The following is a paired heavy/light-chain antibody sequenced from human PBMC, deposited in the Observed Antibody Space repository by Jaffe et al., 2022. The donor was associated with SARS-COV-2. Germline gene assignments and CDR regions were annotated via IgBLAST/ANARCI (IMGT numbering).Heavy chain of an antibody. J-gene: IGHJ3*01. D-gene: IGHD2-8*02. Sequence: EVKLVQSGAGVKKPGESLRISCKATGYSFNNYWIGWVRQMPGKGLEWMAIIYPGDAETRSGPSFQGRVTISADKSISVVYLQWSSLQASDTAIYYCARVKSPGVLDEAVFDVWGRGTMVTVS. CDR1: GYSFNNYW. CDR3: ARVKSPGVLDEAVFDV. CDR2: IYPGDAET. V-gene: IGHV5-51*01.
Light chain of an antibody. J-gene: IGKJ2*01. V-gene: IGKV4-1*01. CDR3: QQYYSTPYT. CDR2: WAS. CDR1: QSVFYSSNNLNY. Sequence: DIVMTQSPDSLAVSLGERATINCKSSQSVFYSSNNLNYLAWYQQKPGQPPKLLIYWASTRESGVPDRFSGSGSGTDFTLAISGLQAEDVAVYYCQQYYSTPYTFGQGTKLEIK.